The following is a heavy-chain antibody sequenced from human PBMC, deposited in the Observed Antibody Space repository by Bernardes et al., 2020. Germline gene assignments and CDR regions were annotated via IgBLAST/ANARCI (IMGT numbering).Heavy chain of an antibody. D-gene: IGHD2-21*02. V-gene: IGHV3-53*01. Sequence: GRSLRLSCAAFGFIVSSECLSWVRQAPGKGLEWISVVYSDGNTEYADSVKGRFTISRDNSRNTLYLQMNSLRVEDTAVYYCARDIYGCDLGGDCWGQGTLVTVSS. CDR3: ARDIYGCDLGGDC. CDR2: VYSDGNT. CDR1: GFIVSSEC. J-gene: IGHJ4*02.